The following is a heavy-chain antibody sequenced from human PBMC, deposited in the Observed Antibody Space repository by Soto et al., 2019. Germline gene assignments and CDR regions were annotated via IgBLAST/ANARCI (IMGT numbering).Heavy chain of an antibody. V-gene: IGHV1-8*01. J-gene: IGHJ6*02. Sequence: KVSCKASGYTFTSYDINWVRQATGQGLEWMGWMNPNSGNTGYAQKFQGRVTMTRNTSISTAYMELSSLRSEDTAVYYCARGPPDYYYYGMDVWGQGTTVTVSS. CDR1: GYTFTSYD. CDR2: MNPNSGNT. CDR3: ARGPPDYYYYGMDV.